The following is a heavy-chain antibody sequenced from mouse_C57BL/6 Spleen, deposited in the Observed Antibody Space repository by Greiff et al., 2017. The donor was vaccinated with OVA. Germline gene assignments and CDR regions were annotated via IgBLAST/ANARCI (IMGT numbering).Heavy chain of an antibody. CDR3: AREYYGSSQAWFAY. D-gene: IGHD1-1*01. Sequence: VQLQESGPGLVQPSQSLSITCTVSGFSLTSYGVHWVRQSPGKGLEWLGVIWSGGSTDYNAAFISRLSISKDNSKSQVFFKMNSLQADDTAIYYCAREYYGSSQAWFAYWGQGTLVTVSA. CDR1: GFSLTSYG. CDR2: IWSGGST. V-gene: IGHV2-2*01. J-gene: IGHJ3*01.